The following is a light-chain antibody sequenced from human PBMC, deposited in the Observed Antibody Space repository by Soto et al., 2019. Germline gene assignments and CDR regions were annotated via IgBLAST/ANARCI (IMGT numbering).Light chain of an antibody. J-gene: IGLJ1*01. CDR3: QAWDSSTGDV. Sequence: SYELTKPPSVSVSPGQTASITCSGDKLGDKYACWYQQKPGQSPVLVIYQDSKRPSGIPERFSGSNSGNTATLTISGTQAMDEADYYCQAWDSSTGDVFGTGTKLTVL. CDR1: KLGDKY. V-gene: IGLV3-1*01. CDR2: QDS.